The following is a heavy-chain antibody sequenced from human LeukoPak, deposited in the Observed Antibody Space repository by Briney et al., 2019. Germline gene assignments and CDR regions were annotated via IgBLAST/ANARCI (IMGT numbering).Heavy chain of an antibody. CDR3: ARYAWLQFRSFDY. V-gene: IGHV4-59*01. Sequence: SETLSLTCTVSGGSISSYYWSWIRQPPGKGLEWIGYIYYSGSTNYNPSLKSRVTISVDTSKNQFSLKLSSVTAADTAVYYCARYAWLQFRSFDYWGQGTLVTVSS. CDR1: GGSISSYY. CDR2: IYYSGST. D-gene: IGHD5-24*01. J-gene: IGHJ4*02.